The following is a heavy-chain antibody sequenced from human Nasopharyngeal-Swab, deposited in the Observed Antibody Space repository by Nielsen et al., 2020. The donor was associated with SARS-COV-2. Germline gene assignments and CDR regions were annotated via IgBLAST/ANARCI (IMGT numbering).Heavy chain of an antibody. J-gene: IGHJ6*02. V-gene: IGHV5-51*01. Sequence: GESLKISCKGSGYTFSDYWVAWVRQTPGKGLEWMGLIYPGDSDTRYSPSFQGQVTFSADKSINTAYLQWSSLKASDTAMYYCVRPEGVATSFKYYFQYGMDVWGQGTMVTVPS. D-gene: IGHD5-12*01. CDR3: VRPEGVATSFKYYFQYGMDV. CDR1: GYTFSDYW. CDR2: IYPGDSDT.